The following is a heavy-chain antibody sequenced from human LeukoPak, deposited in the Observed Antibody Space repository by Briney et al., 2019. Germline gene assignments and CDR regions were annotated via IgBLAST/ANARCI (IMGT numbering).Heavy chain of an antibody. CDR3: ARVDFYGDYPHFDY. CDR1: GYTFTGYY. CDR2: INPNSGGT. J-gene: IGHJ4*02. D-gene: IGHD4-17*01. V-gene: IGHV1-2*02. Sequence: ASVKVSCKASGYTFTGYYMHWVRQAPGQGLEWMGWINPNSGGTNYAQKFQGRVTMTRDTSISTAYMELSRLRSDDTAVHYCARVDFYGDYPHFDYWGQGTLVTVSS.